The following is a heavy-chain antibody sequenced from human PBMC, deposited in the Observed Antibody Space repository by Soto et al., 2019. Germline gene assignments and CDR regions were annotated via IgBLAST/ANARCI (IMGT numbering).Heavy chain of an antibody. CDR2: IWHDGNNK. CDR1: GFTFSNYG. Sequence: EGSLRLSCAASGFTFSNYGMHWVRQAPGKGLEWVAIIWHDGNNKYYADSVRGRFIISRDNSKNRLYLQMNSLRAEDTAVYYCASDLVGASDSYGLDVWGQGTPVTVSS. V-gene: IGHV3-33*01. CDR3: ASDLVGASDSYGLDV. D-gene: IGHD1-26*01. J-gene: IGHJ6*02.